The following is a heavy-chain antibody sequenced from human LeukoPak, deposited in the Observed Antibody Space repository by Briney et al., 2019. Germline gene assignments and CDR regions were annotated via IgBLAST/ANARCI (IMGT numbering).Heavy chain of an antibody. Sequence: PGGTLRLSCAASGFTFSSHGMSWVRQAPGKGLEWVSAISGSGGSTYYADSVKGRFTISRDNSKNTLYLRMNSLRAEDTAVYYCAKCILTGYYKGYMDVWGKGTTVTISS. J-gene: IGHJ6*03. CDR1: GFTFSSHG. CDR3: AKCILTGYYKGYMDV. CDR2: ISGSGGST. V-gene: IGHV3-23*01. D-gene: IGHD3-9*01.